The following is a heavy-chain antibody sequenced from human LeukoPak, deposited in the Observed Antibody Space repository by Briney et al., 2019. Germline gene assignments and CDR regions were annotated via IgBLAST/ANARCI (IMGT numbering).Heavy chain of an antibody. D-gene: IGHD3-10*01. CDR2: ISTSVDST. J-gene: IGHJ5*02. CDR1: GFTFSSYA. CDR3: VKGHSSGNWFDP. V-gene: IGHV3-23*01. Sequence: GGSLRLSCAASGFTFSSYAMSSGRQAPGKGLEWVASISTSVDSTYYADSVKGRFTISRDNSKNTLYVQMNSLRVEDTAVYYCVKGHSSGNWFDPWGEGTRVTVSS.